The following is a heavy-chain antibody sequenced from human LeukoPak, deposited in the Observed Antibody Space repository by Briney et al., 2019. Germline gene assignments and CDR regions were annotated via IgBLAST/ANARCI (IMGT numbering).Heavy chain of an antibody. D-gene: IGHD3-3*01. CDR1: GGSFSGYY. CDR3: ARDLGDYDFWSGSGWFDP. CDR2: INHSGST. J-gene: IGHJ5*02. V-gene: IGHV4-34*01. Sequence: SETLSLTCAVYGGSFSGYYWSWIRQPPGKGLEWIGEINHSGSTNYNPSLKSRVTISVDTSKNQFSLKLSSVTAADTAVYYCARDLGDYDFWSGSGWFDPWGQGTLVTVSS.